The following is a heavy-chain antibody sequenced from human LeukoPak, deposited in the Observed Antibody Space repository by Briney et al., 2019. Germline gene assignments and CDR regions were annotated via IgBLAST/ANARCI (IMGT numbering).Heavy chain of an antibody. V-gene: IGHV3-23*01. Sequence: GGSLRLSCAASGFTFSSYAMSWVRQAPGRGREWVSAIIGSGGSTYYADSVRGGFTISRDNSKNTLYLQMNSRRAETTAVYYCSKDQDYYGSDGGQGTLVTVSS. J-gene: IGHJ4*02. CDR1: GFTFSSYA. CDR3: SKDQDYYGSD. CDR2: IIGSGGST. D-gene: IGHD3-10*01.